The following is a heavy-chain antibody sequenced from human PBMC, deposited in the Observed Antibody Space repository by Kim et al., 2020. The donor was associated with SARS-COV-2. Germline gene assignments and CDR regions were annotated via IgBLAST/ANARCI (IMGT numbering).Heavy chain of an antibody. CDR2: ISGSGGST. J-gene: IGHJ4*02. Sequence: GGSLRLSCAASGFTFSSYAMSWVRQAPGKGLEWVSAISGSGGSTYYADSVKGRFTISRDNSKNTLYLQMNSLRAEDTAVYYCAKGLRRAITMIEVFFFFDYWGQGTLVTVSS. CDR3: AKGLRRAITMIEVFFFFDY. V-gene: IGHV3-23*01. CDR1: GFTFSSYA. D-gene: IGHD3-22*01.